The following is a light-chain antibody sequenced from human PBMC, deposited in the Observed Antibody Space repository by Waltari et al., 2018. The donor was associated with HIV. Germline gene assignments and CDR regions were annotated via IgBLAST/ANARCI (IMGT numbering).Light chain of an antibody. J-gene: IGKJ5*01. V-gene: IGKV4-1*01. CDR1: QSVLYSSNNKNY. Sequence: DIVMTQSPDSLAVSLGERATINYQSSQSVLYSSNNKNYLAWYQQKSGQPPKLLISWASTRESGVPDRFSGSGSGTDFTLTISSLQAEDVAVYYCQQHYDSPITFGQGTRLEIK. CDR2: WAS. CDR3: QQHYDSPIT.